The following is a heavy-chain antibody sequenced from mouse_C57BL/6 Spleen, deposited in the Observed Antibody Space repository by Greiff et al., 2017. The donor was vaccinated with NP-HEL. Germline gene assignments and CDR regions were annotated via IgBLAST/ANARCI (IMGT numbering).Heavy chain of an antibody. CDR1: GYTFTDYN. D-gene: IGHD2-14*01. Sequence: EVQLQQSGPELVKPGASVKIPCKASGYTFTDYNMDWVKQSHGKSLEWIGDINTKNGGTIYNQKFKGKATLTVDKSSSTAYMELRILTSEDTAVYYCARGTPFAYWGQGTLVTVSA. J-gene: IGHJ3*01. V-gene: IGHV1-18*01. CDR3: ARGTPFAY. CDR2: INTKNGGT.